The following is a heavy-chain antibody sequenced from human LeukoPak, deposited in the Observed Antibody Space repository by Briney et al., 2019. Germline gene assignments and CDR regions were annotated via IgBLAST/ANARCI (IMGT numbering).Heavy chain of an antibody. CDR1: GYTFTSYY. D-gene: IGHD3-10*01. CDR2: INPNSGGT. Sequence: ASVKVSCKASGYTFTSYYMHWVRQGPGQGLEWMGWINPNSGGTNYAQKFQGRVTMTRNTSISTAYMELSSLRSEDTAVYYCARGEYYYGSGSYYSWAGNWFDPWGQGTLVTVSS. J-gene: IGHJ5*02. V-gene: IGHV1-2*02. CDR3: ARGEYYYGSGSYYSWAGNWFDP.